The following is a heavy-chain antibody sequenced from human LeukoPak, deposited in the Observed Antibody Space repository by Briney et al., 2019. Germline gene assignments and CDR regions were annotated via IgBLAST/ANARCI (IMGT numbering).Heavy chain of an antibody. CDR2: TNPNSGNT. CDR3: ARGQTIVGATPFDY. V-gene: IGHV1-8*01. CDR1: GYTFTSYD. D-gene: IGHD1-26*01. Sequence: RASVKVSCKASGYTFTSYDINWVRQATGQGLEWMGWTNPNSGNTGCAQKFQGRVTMTRNTSISTAYMELSSLRSEDTAVYYCARGQTIVGATPFDYWGQGTRVTVSS. J-gene: IGHJ4*02.